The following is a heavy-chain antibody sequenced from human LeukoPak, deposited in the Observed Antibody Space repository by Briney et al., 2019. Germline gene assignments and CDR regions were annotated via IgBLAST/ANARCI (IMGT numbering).Heavy chain of an antibody. V-gene: IGHV1-46*01. CDR3: ARVSPEWLPDY. J-gene: IGHJ4*02. D-gene: IGHD3-3*01. Sequence: ASVKVSCKASGYTFTGYYMHWVRQAPGQGLEWMGIINPSGGSTSYAQKFQGRVTMTRDTSTSTVYMELSSLRSEDTAVYYCARVSPEWLPDYWGQGTLVTVSS. CDR1: GYTFTGYY. CDR2: INPSGGST.